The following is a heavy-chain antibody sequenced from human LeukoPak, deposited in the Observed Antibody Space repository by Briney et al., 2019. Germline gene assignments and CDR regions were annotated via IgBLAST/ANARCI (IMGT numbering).Heavy chain of an antibody. Sequence: GGSLRLSCAASGFTFSSSAMNWVRQAPEKGLEWVSGISGSGAFTYYADSVKGRFTISRDNSKNTLYLQMNSLRAEDTAVYYCARDGSSGWYWVDYWGQGTLVTVSS. CDR2: ISGSGAFT. CDR1: GFTFSSSA. D-gene: IGHD6-19*01. J-gene: IGHJ4*02. V-gene: IGHV3-23*01. CDR3: ARDGSSGWYWVDY.